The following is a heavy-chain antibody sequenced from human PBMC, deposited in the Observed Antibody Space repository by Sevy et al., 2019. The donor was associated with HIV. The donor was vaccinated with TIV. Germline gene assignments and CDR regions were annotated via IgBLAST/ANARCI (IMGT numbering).Heavy chain of an antibody. CDR2: MYYSGIT. Sequence: SETLSLTCTVSGVSISSYYWSWIRQSPGKGLEWIGYMYYSGITNYNPSLKSRVTISVDTSKNQFSLKLGSVTAADTAVYYCARGSSSPDYWGQGILVTVSS. CDR3: ARGSSSPDY. V-gene: IGHV4-59*01. J-gene: IGHJ4*02. D-gene: IGHD2-2*01. CDR1: GVSISSYY.